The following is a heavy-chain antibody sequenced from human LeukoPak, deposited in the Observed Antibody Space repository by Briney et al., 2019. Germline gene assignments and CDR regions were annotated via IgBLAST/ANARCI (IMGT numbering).Heavy chain of an antibody. CDR3: AKGIHNNYYYGMDV. D-gene: IGHD1-14*01. J-gene: IGHJ6*02. CDR2: ISWNSGSI. V-gene: IGHV3-9*01. Sequence: PGGSLRLSCAASGFTFDDYGMHWVRQAPGKGLEWVSGISWNSGSIGYADSVKGRFTISRDNAKNSLFLQMNSLRAEDTAFYYCAKGIHNNYYYGMDVWGQGTTVTVSS. CDR1: GFTFDDYG.